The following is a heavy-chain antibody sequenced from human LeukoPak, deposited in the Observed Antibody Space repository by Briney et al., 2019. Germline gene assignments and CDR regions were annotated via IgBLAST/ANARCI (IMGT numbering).Heavy chain of an antibody. CDR1: GGTFSSYA. D-gene: IGHD3-3*01. J-gene: IGHJ4*02. CDR2: IIPILGIA. CDR3: ARGVGFFGAVIREQPRYFDY. V-gene: IGHV1-69*04. Sequence: SVKVSCKASGGTFSSYAISWVRQAPGQGLEWMGRIIPILGIANYAQKFQGRVTITADKSTSTAYMELSSLRSEDTAVYYCARGVGFFGAVIREQPRYFDYWGQGTLVTVSS.